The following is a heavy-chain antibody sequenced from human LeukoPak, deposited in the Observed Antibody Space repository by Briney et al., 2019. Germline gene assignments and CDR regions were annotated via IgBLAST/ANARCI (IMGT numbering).Heavy chain of an antibody. CDR2: ISYDGSNK. CDR1: GFTFSSYG. V-gene: IGHV3-30*18. J-gene: IGHJ4*02. D-gene: IGHD2-21*01. Sequence: PGRSLRFSCAASGFTFSSYGMHWVRQAPGKGLEWVAVISYDGSNKYYADSVKGRFTISRDNSKNTLYLQMNSLRAEDTAVYYCAKDLSDLWGQGTLVTVSS. CDR3: AKDLSDL.